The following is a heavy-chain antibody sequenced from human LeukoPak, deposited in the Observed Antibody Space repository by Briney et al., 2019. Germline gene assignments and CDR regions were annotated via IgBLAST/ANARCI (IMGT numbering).Heavy chain of an antibody. V-gene: IGHV4-34*01. J-gene: IGHJ4*02. CDR2: IHHSGSA. CDR3: ARSDYGSGNYYWSLDY. D-gene: IGHD3-10*01. CDR1: GGSISGHY. Sequence: SETLSLTCAVYGGSISGHYWSWIRQPPGKGLEWIAEIHHSGSANYNPSLKSRVTISIDTSKNQFSLKLSSVTAADTAVYYCARSDYGSGNYYWSLDYWGQGTLVTVSS.